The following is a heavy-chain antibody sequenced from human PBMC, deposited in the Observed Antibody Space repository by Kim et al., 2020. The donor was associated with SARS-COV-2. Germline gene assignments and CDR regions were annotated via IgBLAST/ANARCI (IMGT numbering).Heavy chain of an antibody. V-gene: IGHV5-51*01. CDR2: IYPGDSNT. Sequence: GESLKISCKGSGYSFTSYWFAWVRQMPGKGLEWMGIIYPGDSNTRYSPSFQGQVTISADKSISTAYLQWSSLKASDTAMYYCARLQGSDRSGWYVGYYFDYWGQGTLVTVSS. J-gene: IGHJ4*02. D-gene: IGHD6-19*01. CDR3: ARLQGSDRSGWYVGYYFDY. CDR1: GYSFTSYW.